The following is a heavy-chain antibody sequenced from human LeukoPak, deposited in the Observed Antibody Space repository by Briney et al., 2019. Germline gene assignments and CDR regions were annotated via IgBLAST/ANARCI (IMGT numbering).Heavy chain of an antibody. CDR3: ARALSRVYYYGMDV. Sequence: GRSLRLSCAASGFTFSSYAMHWVRQAPGKGLEWVAVISYDGSNKYYADSVKGRFTISRDNSKNTLYLQMNSLRAEDTAVYYCARALSRVYYYGMDVWDQGTTVTVSS. D-gene: IGHD3-10*01. V-gene: IGHV3-30*04. J-gene: IGHJ6*02. CDR1: GFTFSSYA. CDR2: ISYDGSNK.